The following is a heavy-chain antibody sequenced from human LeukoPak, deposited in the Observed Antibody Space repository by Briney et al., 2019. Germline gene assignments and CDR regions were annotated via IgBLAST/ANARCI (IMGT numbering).Heavy chain of an antibody. Sequence: ASVKVSCKASGYTFTSYYTHWVRQAPGQGLEWMGIINPSGGSTSYAQKFQGRVTMTRDTSTSTVYMELSSLRSEDTAVYYCARTGIAVQGFDYWGQGTLVTVSS. J-gene: IGHJ4*02. CDR3: ARTGIAVQGFDY. D-gene: IGHD6-19*01. CDR2: INPSGGST. V-gene: IGHV1-46*01. CDR1: GYTFTSYY.